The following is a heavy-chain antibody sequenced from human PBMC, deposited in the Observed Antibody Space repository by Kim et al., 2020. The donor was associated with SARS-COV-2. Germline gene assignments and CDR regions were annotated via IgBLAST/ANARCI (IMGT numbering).Heavy chain of an antibody. V-gene: IGHV3-33*06. Sequence: GGSLRLSCAASGFTFSSYGMHWVRQAPGKGLEWVAVIWYDGSNKYYADSVKGRFTISRDNSKNRLYLQMNSLRAEDTAVYYCAKLTGYCTGGVCHGYDYWGQGTLVTVSS. J-gene: IGHJ4*02. D-gene: IGHD2-8*02. CDR1: GFTFSSYG. CDR2: IWYDGSNK. CDR3: AKLTGYCTGGVCHGYDY.